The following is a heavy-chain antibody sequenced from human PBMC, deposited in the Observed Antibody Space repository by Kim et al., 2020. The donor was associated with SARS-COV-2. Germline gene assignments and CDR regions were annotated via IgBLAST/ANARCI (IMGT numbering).Heavy chain of an antibody. CDR3: ARAPSGSYLEEYYFDY. V-gene: IGHV3-33*08. D-gene: IGHD1-26*01. J-gene: IGHJ4*02. CDR2: IRYGGSNK. CDR1: GFTFSSYG. Sequence: GGSLRLSCAASGFTFSSYGMHWVRQAPGKGLEWVSVIRYGGSNKYYADSVKGRFTISRDNSKNTLYLQMNSLRAEDTAVYYCARAPSGSYLEEYYFDYWGQGTLVTVSS.